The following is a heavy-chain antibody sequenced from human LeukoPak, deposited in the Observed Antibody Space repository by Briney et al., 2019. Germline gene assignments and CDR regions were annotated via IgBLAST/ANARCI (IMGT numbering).Heavy chain of an antibody. CDR3: AKSSYSSGWYVGSWFDP. CDR2: ISGSGGST. V-gene: IGHV3-23*01. D-gene: IGHD6-19*01. Sequence: GGSLRLSCAASGFTFSSYAMSWVRQAPGKGLEWVSAISGSGGSTYYADSVKGRFIISRDNSKNTLYLQMNSLRAEDTAVYYCAKSSYSSGWYVGSWFDPWGQGTLVTVSS. CDR1: GFTFSSYA. J-gene: IGHJ5*02.